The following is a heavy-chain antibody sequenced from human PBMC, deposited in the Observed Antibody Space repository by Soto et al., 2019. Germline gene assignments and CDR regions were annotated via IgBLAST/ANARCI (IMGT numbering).Heavy chain of an antibody. CDR1: GGTFSSYS. Sequence: QVQLVQSGAEVKKPGSSVKVSCKASGGTFSSYSISWVRQAPGQGLEWMGGIIPIFGTANYAQKSQGRVTITADESTSTAHMELSSLRSENTAVYYCAIEYSSSPPYYPIGYWCQGTLVTVSS. CDR2: IIPIFGTA. CDR3: AIEYSSSPPYYPIGY. V-gene: IGHV1-69*01. J-gene: IGHJ4*02. D-gene: IGHD6-6*01.